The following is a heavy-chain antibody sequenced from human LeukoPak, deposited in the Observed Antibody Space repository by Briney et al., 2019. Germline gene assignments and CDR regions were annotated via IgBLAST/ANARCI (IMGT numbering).Heavy chain of an antibody. Sequence: PSETLSLTCTVSGGSISSYYWSWIRQPPGKGLEWIGYIYYSGSTNYNPSLKSRVTISVDTSKNQFSLKLSSVTAADTAVYYCAREIVVVGAATGWFDPWGQGTLVTVSS. J-gene: IGHJ5*02. CDR3: AREIVVVGAATGWFDP. CDR2: IYYSGST. D-gene: IGHD2-15*01. CDR1: GGSISSYY. V-gene: IGHV4-59*01.